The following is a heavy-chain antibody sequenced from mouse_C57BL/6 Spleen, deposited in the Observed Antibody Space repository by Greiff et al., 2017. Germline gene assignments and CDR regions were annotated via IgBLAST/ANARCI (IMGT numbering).Heavy chain of an antibody. CDR2: IDPETGGT. J-gene: IGHJ2*01. CDR3: TRGFTTVVARRYFDY. V-gene: IGHV1-15*01. Sequence: QVQLQQSGAELVRPGASVTLSCKASGYTFTDYEMHWVKQTPVHGLEWIGAIDPETGGTAYNQKFKGKAILTADKSSSIAYMELRSLTSADSAVYYCTRGFTTVVARRYFDYWGQGTTLTVSS. CDR1: GYTFTDYE. D-gene: IGHD1-1*01.